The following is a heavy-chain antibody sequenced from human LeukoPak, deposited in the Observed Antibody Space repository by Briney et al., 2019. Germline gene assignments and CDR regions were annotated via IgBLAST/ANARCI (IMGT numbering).Heavy chain of an antibody. Sequence: GASVKVSCKASGYTFTGYYMHWVRQAPGQGLEWMGWINPNSGGTNYAQKFQGRVTMTRDTSISTAYMELSRLRSDDTAVYYCARDYKDQLLSCYYYGMDVWGQGTTVTVSS. CDR1: GYTFTGYY. V-gene: IGHV1-2*02. CDR2: INPNSGGT. J-gene: IGHJ6*02. D-gene: IGHD2-2*01. CDR3: ARDYKDQLLSCYYYGMDV.